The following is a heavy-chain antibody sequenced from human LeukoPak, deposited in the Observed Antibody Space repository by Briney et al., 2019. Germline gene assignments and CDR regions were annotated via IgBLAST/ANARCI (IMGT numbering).Heavy chain of an antibody. D-gene: IGHD3-3*01. J-gene: IGHJ4*02. CDR1: GFTVSSNY. CDR2: IYSGGST. CDR3: AGVDFWSGYSSDY. Sequence: PGGSLRLSCAASGFTVSSNYMSWVRQAPGKGLEWVSVIYSGGSTYYADSAKGRFTISRDNSKNTLYLQMNSLRAEDTAVYYCAGVDFWSGYSSDYWGQGTLVTVSS. V-gene: IGHV3-53*01.